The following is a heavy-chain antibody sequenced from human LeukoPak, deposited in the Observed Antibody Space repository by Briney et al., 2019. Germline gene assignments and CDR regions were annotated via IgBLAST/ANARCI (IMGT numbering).Heavy chain of an antibody. Sequence: PSETLSLTCAVYGGFFSGYYWSWIRQPPGKGLEWIGEINHSGSTNYNPSLKSLVTISVDPSKNQFSLKLRSVTAADTVLYYWASGYSYYYGRDVGAQGTTDTVS. CDR1: GGFFSGYY. CDR2: INHSGST. V-gene: IGHV4-34*01. CDR3: ASGYSYYYGRDV. D-gene: IGHD2-21*01. J-gene: IGHJ6*02.